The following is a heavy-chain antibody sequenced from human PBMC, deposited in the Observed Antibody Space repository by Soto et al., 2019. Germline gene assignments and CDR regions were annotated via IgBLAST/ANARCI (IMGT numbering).Heavy chain of an antibody. V-gene: IGHV3-33*01. CDR3: ARGSGALSVTRYNWFAP. J-gene: IGHJ5*02. D-gene: IGHD4-4*01. CDR2: IWYDGSNK. Sequence: QVQLVESGGGVVQPGRSLRLSCAASGFTFSSYGMHWVRQAPGKGLDWVAVIWYDGSNKYYADSVKGRFTISRDNTKNTLYLQVKSLRAEDAAGYDCARGSGALSVTRYNWFAPGGQGTLVSVSS. CDR1: GFTFSSYG.